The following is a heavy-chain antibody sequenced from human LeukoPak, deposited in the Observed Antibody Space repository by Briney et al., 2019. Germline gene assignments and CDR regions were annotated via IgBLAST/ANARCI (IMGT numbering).Heavy chain of an antibody. CDR3: ARVRYYGSGEEIDP. CDR2: IYHGGNT. V-gene: IGHV4-31*03. Sequence: SETLSLTCTVSGGPISSGGYLWSWIRQNPGKGLEWIGYIYHGGNTYYNPSLKSRVTISVDTSKNQFSLKLSSVTAADTAVYYCARVRYYGSGEEIDPWGQGTLVTVSS. J-gene: IGHJ5*02. CDR1: GGPISSGGYL. D-gene: IGHD3-10*01.